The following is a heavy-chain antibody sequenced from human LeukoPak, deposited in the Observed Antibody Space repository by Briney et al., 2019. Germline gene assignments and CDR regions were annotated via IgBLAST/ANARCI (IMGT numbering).Heavy chain of an antibody. V-gene: IGHV1-8*02. CDR2: MNPNSGNT. CDR3: ARDLNSSGPMDV. J-gene: IGHJ6*03. D-gene: IGHD6-19*01. CDR1: GYTFTSYD. Sequence: GASVKVSCKASGYTFTSYDINWVRQATGQGLEWMGWMNPNSGNTGYAQKFQGRVTMTRDMSTSTVYMELSSLRSGDTAVYYCARDLNSSGPMDVWGKGTTVTVSS.